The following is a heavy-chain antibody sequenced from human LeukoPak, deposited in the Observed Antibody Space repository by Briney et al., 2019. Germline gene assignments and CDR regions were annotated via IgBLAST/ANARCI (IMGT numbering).Heavy chain of an antibody. CDR3: ASTAAGTPFDY. V-gene: IGHV3-23*01. D-gene: IGHD6-13*01. Sequence: GGSLRLSCAASGFTFSSYAMSWVRQAPGKGLECISGFSGSGGSTYYADSVKGRFTISRDNSKNTLYLQMNSLRAEDTAVYYCASTAAGTPFDYWGQGTLVTVSS. J-gene: IGHJ4*02. CDR1: GFTFSSYA. CDR2: FSGSGGST.